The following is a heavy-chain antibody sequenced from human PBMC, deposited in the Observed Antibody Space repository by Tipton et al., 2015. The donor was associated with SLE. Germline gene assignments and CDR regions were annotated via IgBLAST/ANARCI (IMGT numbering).Heavy chain of an antibody. CDR2: VNHSGST. CDR1: GGSFSDYF. J-gene: IGHJ4*02. V-gene: IGHV4-34*01. Sequence: TLSLTCAVYGGSFSDYFWTWIRQSPGKGLEWIGDVNHSGSTDYHPSLKSRVTMSVGTSKNQFSLKLTSVTAADTALYYCARCTIFGVVRGSFDSWGQGTLVTVSS. CDR3: ARCTIFGVVRGSFDS. D-gene: IGHD3-3*01.